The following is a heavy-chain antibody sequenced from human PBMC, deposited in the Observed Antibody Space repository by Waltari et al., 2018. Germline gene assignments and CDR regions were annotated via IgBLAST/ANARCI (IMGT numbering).Heavy chain of an antibody. CDR2: ISISGTKL. Sequence: EVQLLESGGGFVQPGGSLRVSCVVSGFRFSGSSMSWVRQAPGKGLEWVSSISISGTKLYYADSVKGRFTISRDNSKNALHLQMNSLRAEDTAIYYCAKEIRPNDFWGQGTLVTVSS. J-gene: IGHJ4*02. D-gene: IGHD1-1*01. CDR3: AKEIRPNDF. CDR1: GFRFSGSS. V-gene: IGHV3-23*01.